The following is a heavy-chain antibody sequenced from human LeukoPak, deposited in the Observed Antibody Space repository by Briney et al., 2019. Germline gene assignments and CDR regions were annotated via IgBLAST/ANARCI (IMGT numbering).Heavy chain of an antibody. CDR2: IFTSGST. D-gene: IGHD3-10*02. CDR1: GDSISSGSYY. Sequence: PSQTLSLTCTVSGDSISSGSYYWSWIRQPAGKGLEWIGRIFTSGSTNYNPSLKSRVTISVDTSKYQFSLKLSSVTAADTAVYYCARGYYGRGDYWGQGTLVTVSS. CDR3: ARGYYGRGDY. J-gene: IGHJ4*02. V-gene: IGHV4-61*02.